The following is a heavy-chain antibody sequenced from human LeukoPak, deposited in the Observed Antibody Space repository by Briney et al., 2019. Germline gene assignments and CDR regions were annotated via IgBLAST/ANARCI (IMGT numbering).Heavy chain of an antibody. V-gene: IGHV4-4*07. J-gene: IGHJ4*02. D-gene: IGHD3-10*01. CDR2: IYTSGST. CDR1: GGSISSYY. Sequence: PSETLSLTCTVSGGSISSYYWSWIRQPVGKGLEWIGRIYTSGSTNYNPSLKSRVTMSVDTSKNQFSLKLSSVTAADTAMYYCARVNYYGSGSYYVLDYWGQGSLVTVSS. CDR3: ARVNYYGSGSYYVLDY.